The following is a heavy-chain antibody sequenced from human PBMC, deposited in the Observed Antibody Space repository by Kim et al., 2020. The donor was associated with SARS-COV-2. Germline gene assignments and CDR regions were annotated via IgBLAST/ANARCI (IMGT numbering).Heavy chain of an antibody. J-gene: IGHJ5*02. Sequence: SGGNNYFADSVKGRFTISRDNSKKTLFLQLNSLRVEDTAVYYCARGIYDTWGQGTLLIVSS. D-gene: IGHD3-3*01. CDR2: SGGNN. CDR3: ARGIYDT. V-gene: IGHV3-23*01.